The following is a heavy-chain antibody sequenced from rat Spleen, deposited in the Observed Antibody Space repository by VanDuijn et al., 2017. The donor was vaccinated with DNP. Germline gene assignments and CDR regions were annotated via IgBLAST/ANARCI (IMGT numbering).Heavy chain of an antibody. J-gene: IGHJ2*01. Sequence: EVQLVESGGGLVQPGRSLKVSCAVSGFTFSNYYMAWVRQAPKKGLEWVATISSSGGSIFYRDSVKGRFTISRDNSKNSLYLQMNSLRSEDTATYYCARGGRSYFDYWGQGVMVTVSS. CDR1: GFTFSNYY. CDR2: ISSSGGSI. CDR3: ARGGRSYFDY. V-gene: IGHV5-25*01. D-gene: IGHD1-11*01.